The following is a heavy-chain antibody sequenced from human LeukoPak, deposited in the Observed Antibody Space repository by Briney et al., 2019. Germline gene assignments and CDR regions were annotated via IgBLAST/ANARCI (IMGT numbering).Heavy chain of an antibody. J-gene: IGHJ6*02. CDR2: INSDGSST. D-gene: IGHD3-10*01. CDR3: ARGVGGSGSDTAYYYYYYYGMDV. V-gene: IGHV3-74*01. Sequence: GGSLRLSCAASGFTFSSYWMHWVRQAPGKGLVWVSRINSDGSSTIYADSVKGRFTISRDNAKNTLYLQMNSLRAEDTAVYYCARGVGGSGSDTAYYYYYYYGMDVWGQGTTVTVSS. CDR1: GFTFSSYW.